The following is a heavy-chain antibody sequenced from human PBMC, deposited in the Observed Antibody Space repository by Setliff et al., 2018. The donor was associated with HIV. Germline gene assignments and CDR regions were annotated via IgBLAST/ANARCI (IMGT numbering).Heavy chain of an antibody. V-gene: IGHV4-61*02. J-gene: IGHJ4*01. Sequence: PSETLSLTCTVSGDSITTGVYYWSWVRQPAGKRPEWIGRIYVTGSTAYKPYLRGRATISLDTSKNQFSLKLTSVTAADTAVYFCARLSTGDLRLFEYWGHGALVTVSS. CDR2: IYVTGST. D-gene: IGHD4-17*01. CDR3: ARLSTGDLRLFEY. CDR1: GDSITTGVYY.